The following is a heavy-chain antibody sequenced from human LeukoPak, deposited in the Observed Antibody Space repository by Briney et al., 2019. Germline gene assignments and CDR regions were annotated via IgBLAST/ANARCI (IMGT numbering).Heavy chain of an antibody. D-gene: IGHD3-10*01. J-gene: IGHJ4*02. Sequence: GGSLRLSCAASGFTFTSYAMSWVRQAPGKGLEWVSSISSSGSSTYYADSVKGWFTISRDFSKNTLYLQMNSLRADDTAVYYCARLSGSGSYSPFDYWGQGTLVTVSS. CDR2: ISSSGSST. V-gene: IGHV3-23*01. CDR1: GFTFTSYA. CDR3: ARLSGSGSYSPFDY.